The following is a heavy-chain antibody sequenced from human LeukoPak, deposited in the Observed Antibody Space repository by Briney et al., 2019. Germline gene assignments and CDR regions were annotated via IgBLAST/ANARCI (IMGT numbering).Heavy chain of an antibody. CDR1: GFTFSNYW. CDR3: ARDRIIVAYDAFDI. J-gene: IGHJ3*02. Sequence: GGSLRLSCTASGFTFSNYWMNWVRQAPGKGLEWVANINQDGSEKYYVDSVKGRFTVSRDNAKNSVYLQMNSLRAEDTAVYYCARDRIIVAYDAFDIWGQGTKVTVSS. V-gene: IGHV3-7*01. D-gene: IGHD3-22*01. CDR2: INQDGSEK.